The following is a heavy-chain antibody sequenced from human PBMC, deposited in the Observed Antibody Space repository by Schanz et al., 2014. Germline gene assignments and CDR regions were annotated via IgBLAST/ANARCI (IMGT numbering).Heavy chain of an antibody. D-gene: IGHD2-8*02. CDR2: IYYSGST. CDR1: GGSISSGGYY. Sequence: QVQLQESGPGLVKPSQTLSLPCTVSGGSISSGGYYWSWIRQHPGKGLEWIGYIYYSGSTYYNPSLKSRVTISVDTSKNQFSLKLSSVTAADTAVYYCARDSLRGATGGYGMDVWGQGTTVTVSS. V-gene: IGHV4-31*03. J-gene: IGHJ6*02. CDR3: ARDSLRGATGGYGMDV.